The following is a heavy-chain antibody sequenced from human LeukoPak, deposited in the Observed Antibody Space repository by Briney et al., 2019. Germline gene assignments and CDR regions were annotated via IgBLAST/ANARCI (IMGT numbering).Heavy chain of an antibody. CDR1: GGTFSSYA. Sequence: GASVKVSCKASGGTFSSYAISWVRQAPGQGLEWMGGIIPIFGTANYAQKFQGRVTITADDSTSTAYMELSSLRSEDTAVYYCARDRGSSSSMRNWFDPWGQGTLVTVSS. CDR2: IIPIFGTA. V-gene: IGHV1-69*13. J-gene: IGHJ5*02. CDR3: ARDRGSSSSMRNWFDP. D-gene: IGHD6-6*01.